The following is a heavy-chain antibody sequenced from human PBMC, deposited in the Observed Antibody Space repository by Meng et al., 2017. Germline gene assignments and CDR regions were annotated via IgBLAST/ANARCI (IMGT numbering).Heavy chain of an antibody. V-gene: IGHV3-21*01. CDR3: ARDLCSSTSCYYYYYGMDV. CDR1: GFTFSSYS. Sequence: GESLKISCAASGFTFSSYSMNWVRRAPGKGLEWVSSISSSSSYIYYADSVKGRFTISRDNAKNSLYLQMNSLRAEDTAVYYCARDLCSSTSCYYYYYGMDVWGQGTTVTVSS. J-gene: IGHJ6*02. CDR2: ISSSSSYI. D-gene: IGHD2-2*01.